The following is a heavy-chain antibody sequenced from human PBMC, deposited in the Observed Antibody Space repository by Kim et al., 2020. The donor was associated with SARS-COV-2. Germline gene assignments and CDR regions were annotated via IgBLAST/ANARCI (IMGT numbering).Heavy chain of an antibody. Sequence: DNHYSDSVKRPFPVSRDNSKNSWSLQMNSLHAEDTAVYYCARWTSTSYYWGQGTLVTVSS. CDR3: ARWTSTSYY. CDR2: DN. D-gene: IGHD2-2*01. J-gene: IGHJ4*02. V-gene: IGHV3-7*01.